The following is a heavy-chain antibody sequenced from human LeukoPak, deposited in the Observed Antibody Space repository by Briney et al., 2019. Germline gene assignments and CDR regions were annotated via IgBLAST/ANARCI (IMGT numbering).Heavy chain of an antibody. Sequence: PSETLSLTCTVSGGSISSYYWSWIRQPPGKGLGWIGEINHSGSTNYNPSLKSRVTISVDTSKNQFSLKLSSVTAADTAVYYCARHPATPWGQGTLVTVSS. V-gene: IGHV4-34*01. CDR2: INHSGST. J-gene: IGHJ5*02. D-gene: IGHD6-25*01. CDR3: ARHPATP. CDR1: GGSISSYY.